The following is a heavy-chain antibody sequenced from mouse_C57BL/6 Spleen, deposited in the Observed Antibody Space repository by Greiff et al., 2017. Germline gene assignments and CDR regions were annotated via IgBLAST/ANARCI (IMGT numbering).Heavy chain of an antibody. CDR2: INPGSGGT. V-gene: IGHV1-54*01. Sequence: QVQLQQSGAELVRPGTSVKVSCKASGYAFTNYLIEWVKQRPGQGLEWIGVINPGSGGTNYNEKFKGKATLTADKSSSTAYMQLSSLTSEGSAVYYGARRYDDGIGKCAMDYWGQGTSVTVSS. CDR1: GYAFTNYL. J-gene: IGHJ4*01. CDR3: ARRYDDGIGKCAMDY. D-gene: IGHD2-4*01.